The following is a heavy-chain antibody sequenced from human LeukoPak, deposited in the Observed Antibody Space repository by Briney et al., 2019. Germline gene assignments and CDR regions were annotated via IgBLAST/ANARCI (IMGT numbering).Heavy chain of an antibody. D-gene: IGHD6-13*01. CDR2: ISGSGGST. J-gene: IGHJ3*02. V-gene: IGHV3-23*01. Sequence: GGPLRLSCAASGFTFSSYAMSWVRQAPGKGLEWVSAISGSGGSTYYADSVKGRFTISRDNSKNTLYLQMNSLRAEDTAVYYCAKDLVVSGIAAPMTGDAFDIWGQGTMVTVSS. CDR3: AKDLVVSGIAAPMTGDAFDI. CDR1: GFTFSSYA.